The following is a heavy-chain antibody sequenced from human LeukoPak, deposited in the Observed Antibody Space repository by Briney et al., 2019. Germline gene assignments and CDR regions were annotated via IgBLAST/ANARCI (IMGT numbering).Heavy chain of an antibody. CDR1: GFSFDTYA. Sequence: QPGRSLRLSCAASGFSFDTYAMHWVRQAPGQGLEWVALIWRDGSHKFYSNSVRGQFTISRDNSKNTVYLQMNNLRPDDTAVYYCAREIFGSGSDPDFWGQGTLVTVSS. V-gene: IGHV3-33*01. J-gene: IGHJ4*02. D-gene: IGHD3-10*01. CDR2: IWRDGSHK. CDR3: AREIFGSGSDPDF.